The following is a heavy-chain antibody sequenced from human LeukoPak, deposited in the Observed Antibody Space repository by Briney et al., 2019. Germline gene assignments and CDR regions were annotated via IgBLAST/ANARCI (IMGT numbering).Heavy chain of an antibody. Sequence: SETLSLTCTVSGGSISGYFWNWNRQPPGKGLEWLGYIYSSGNINYNPSLKSRVTISLDTSKNQFSLKMNSVTAADTAVYYCARGSISSFDYWGQGTLVTVSS. CDR2: IYSSGNI. J-gene: IGHJ4*02. CDR3: ARGSISSFDY. V-gene: IGHV4-59*01. CDR1: GGSISGYF.